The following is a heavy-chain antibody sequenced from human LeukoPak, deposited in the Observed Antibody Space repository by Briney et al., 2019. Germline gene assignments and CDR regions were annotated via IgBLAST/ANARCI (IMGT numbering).Heavy chain of an antibody. V-gene: IGHV4-38-2*02. CDR1: GYSISSGYY. Sequence: SETLSLTCTVSGYSISSGYYWGWIRQPPGKGLEWIGSIYHSGSTYYNPSLKSRVTISVDTSKNQFSLKLSSVTAADTAVYYCVRETGYYDSSGYYLALQYWYFDLWGRGTLVTVSS. J-gene: IGHJ2*01. CDR2: IYHSGST. D-gene: IGHD3-22*01. CDR3: VRETGYYDSSGYYLALQYWYFDL.